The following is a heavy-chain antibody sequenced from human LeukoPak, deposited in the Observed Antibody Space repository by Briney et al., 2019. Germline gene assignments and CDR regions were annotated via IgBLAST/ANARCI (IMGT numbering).Heavy chain of an antibody. Sequence: PGGSLRLSCAASGFTFSSYAMSWVRQAPGKGLEWVSAISGSGSSTYYADSVKGRFTISRDNSKDTLYLQMNSLRAEDTAVYYCAKDRWGTSRGYYFDYWGQGTLVTVSS. D-gene: IGHD2-2*01. CDR3: AKDRWGTSRGYYFDY. J-gene: IGHJ4*02. V-gene: IGHV3-23*01. CDR1: GFTFSSYA. CDR2: ISGSGSST.